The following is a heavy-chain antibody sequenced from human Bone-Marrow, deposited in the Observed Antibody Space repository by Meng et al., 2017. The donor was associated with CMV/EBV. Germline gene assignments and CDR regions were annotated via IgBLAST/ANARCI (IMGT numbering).Heavy chain of an antibody. CDR1: GFTFSDHY. CDR3: TRMVDVYYDFWSGYYRYFDY. Sequence: GESLKISCAASGFTFSDHYMDWVRQAPGKGLEWVGRTRNKANSYTTEYAASVKGRFTISRDDSKNSLYLQMNSLKTEDTAVYYCTRMVDVYYDFWSGYYRYFDYWGQGTLVTVSS. J-gene: IGHJ4*02. V-gene: IGHV3-72*01. CDR2: TRNKANSYTT. D-gene: IGHD3-3*01.